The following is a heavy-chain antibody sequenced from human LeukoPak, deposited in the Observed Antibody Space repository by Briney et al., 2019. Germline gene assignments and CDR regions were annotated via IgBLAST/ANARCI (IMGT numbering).Heavy chain of an antibody. CDR3: ANNPGGGYSSSWYPFDY. J-gene: IGHJ4*02. V-gene: IGHV1-69*13. CDR2: IIPIFGTA. D-gene: IGHD6-13*01. CDR1: GYTFTSYG. Sequence: ASVKVSCKASGYTFTSYGISWVRQAPGQGLEWMGGIIPIFGTANYAQKFQGRVTITADESTSTAYMELSSLRSEDTAVYYCANNPGGGYSSSWYPFDYWGQGTLVTVSS.